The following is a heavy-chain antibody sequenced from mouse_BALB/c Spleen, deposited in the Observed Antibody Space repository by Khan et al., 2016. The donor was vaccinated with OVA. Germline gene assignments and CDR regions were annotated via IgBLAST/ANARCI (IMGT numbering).Heavy chain of an antibody. J-gene: IGHJ3*01. D-gene: IGHD2-4*01. Sequence: EVQLQESGPGLVKPSQSLSLTCTVTGYSITSEYAWNWIRQFPGNKLEWMGYINYSGNTRFNPSLKSRTSITRDTSKNQFFLQLNSVTNEDTATYYCARKDHYEYDPFPYWGQGTLVTVSA. V-gene: IGHV3-2*02. CDR1: GYSITSEYA. CDR2: INYSGNT. CDR3: ARKDHYEYDPFPY.